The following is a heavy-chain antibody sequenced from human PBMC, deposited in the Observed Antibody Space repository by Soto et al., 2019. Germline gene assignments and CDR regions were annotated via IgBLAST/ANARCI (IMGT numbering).Heavy chain of an antibody. J-gene: IGHJ4*02. CDR1: GFTFSDYY. CDR2: IGDSGDTI. CDR3: ARVDIYGYFPY. Sequence: QVQLVESGGGLVKPGESLRLSCVASGFTFSDYYMTWIRQAPGKGLEWISYIGDSGDTIYYADSVKGRFTISRDNAEKLLYLQMSYLRAEDTAVYYCARVDIYGYFPYWGRGTLVTVSS. V-gene: IGHV3-11*01. D-gene: IGHD5-18*01.